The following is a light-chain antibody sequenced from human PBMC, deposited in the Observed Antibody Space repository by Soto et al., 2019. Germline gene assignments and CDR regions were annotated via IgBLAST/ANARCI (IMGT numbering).Light chain of an antibody. CDR2: DAS. J-gene: IGKJ3*01. Sequence: EIVLTQSPATLSLSPGERATLSCRASQSVSSYLAWYQQKPGQPPRRLLYDASNRATGIPARFSGSGSGTDFTLTISSLEPEDFAVDYCQQRSNWPPRFTFGHGTKVDIK. CDR3: QQRSNWPPRFT. CDR1: QSVSSY. V-gene: IGKV3-11*01.